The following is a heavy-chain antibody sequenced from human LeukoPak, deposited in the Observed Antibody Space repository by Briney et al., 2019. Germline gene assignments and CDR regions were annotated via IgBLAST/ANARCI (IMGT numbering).Heavy chain of an antibody. CDR1: GFTFSRFA. CDR2: ISGNGLQT. D-gene: IGHD3-22*01. V-gene: IGHV3-23*01. J-gene: IGHJ4*02. Sequence: GGSLRLSCSASGFTFSRFAMTWVRHLPGKGLEWVSTISGNGLQTYYADSVKGRFSVSRDNSKNIVYLQMDSLRADDSALYSCAKDANYLESSGYFMPFDYSGPATLVTVAS. CDR3: AKDANYLESSGYFMPFDY.